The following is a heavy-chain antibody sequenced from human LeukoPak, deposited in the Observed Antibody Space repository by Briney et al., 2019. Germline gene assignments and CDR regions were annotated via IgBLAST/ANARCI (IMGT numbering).Heavy chain of an antibody. CDR3: ACLPPRTTGAFDI. V-gene: IGHV1-2*02. CDR2: INPNSGGT. D-gene: IGHD1-14*01. J-gene: IGHJ3*02. CDR1: GYTFTGYC. Sequence: GASVKVSCKASGYTFTGYCMHWVRQAPGQGLEWMGWINPNSGGTNYAQKFQGRVTMTRDTSISTAYMELSRLRSDDTAVYYCACLPPRTTGAFDIWGQGTMVTVSS.